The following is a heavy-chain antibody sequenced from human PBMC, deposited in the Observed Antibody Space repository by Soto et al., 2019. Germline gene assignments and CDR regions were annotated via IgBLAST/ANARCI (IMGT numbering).Heavy chain of an antibody. J-gene: IGHJ4*02. CDR1: GGSISSGGYS. V-gene: IGHV4-30-2*01. CDR2: IYHSGST. Sequence: SETLSLTCAVSGGSISSGGYSWGWIRQPPGKGLEWIGYIYHSGSTYYNPSLKSRVTISVDRSKNQFSLKLSSVTAADTAVYYCARCIAAAGPIDYWGQGTLVTVSS. D-gene: IGHD6-13*01. CDR3: ARCIAAAGPIDY.